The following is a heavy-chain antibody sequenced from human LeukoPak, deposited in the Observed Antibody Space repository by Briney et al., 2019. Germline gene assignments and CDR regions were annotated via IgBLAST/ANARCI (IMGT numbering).Heavy chain of an antibody. V-gene: IGHV3-21*01. Sequence: KPGGSLRLSCAASEFIVSSNYMSWVRQAPGKGLEWVSSISSSSSYIYYADSVKGRFTISRDNAKNSLYLQMNSLRAEDTAVYYCASQRFGELYPANWGQGTLVTVSS. CDR2: ISSSSSYI. CDR3: ASQRFGELYPAN. D-gene: IGHD3-10*01. CDR1: EFIVSSNY. J-gene: IGHJ4*02.